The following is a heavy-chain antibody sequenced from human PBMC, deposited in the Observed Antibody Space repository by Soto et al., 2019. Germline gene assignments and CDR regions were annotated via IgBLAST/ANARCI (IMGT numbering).Heavy chain of an antibody. J-gene: IGHJ6*02. CDR2: ISAYNGNT. V-gene: IGHV1-18*01. D-gene: IGHD3-10*01. CDR3: AREGYYSGSGGYSPPRYYGMDV. CDR1: GYTFTSYG. Sequence: ASVKVSYKASGYTFTSYGISWVRQAPGQGLEWMGWISAYNGNTNYAQKFQGRVTMTTDTSARTAYMELKSLRSDDTAVYYCAREGYYSGSGGYSPPRYYGMDVWGQGTTVTVSS.